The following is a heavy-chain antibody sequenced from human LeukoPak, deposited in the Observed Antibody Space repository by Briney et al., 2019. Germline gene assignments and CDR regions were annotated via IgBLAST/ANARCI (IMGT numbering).Heavy chain of an antibody. CDR2: ISGDGGST. Sequence: GGSLRLSCAASGFTFDDNAMHWFRQAPGKGLEWVSLISGDGGSTYYADSVKGRFTISRDNSKNSLYLQMNSLRTEDTALYYCAKDRVDKWELLLDASDIWGQGTMVTVSS. D-gene: IGHD1-26*01. J-gene: IGHJ3*02. CDR1: GFTFDDNA. CDR3: AKDRVDKWELLLDASDI. V-gene: IGHV3-43*02.